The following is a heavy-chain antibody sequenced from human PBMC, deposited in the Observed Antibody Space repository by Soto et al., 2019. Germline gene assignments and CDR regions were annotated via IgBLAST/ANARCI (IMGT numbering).Heavy chain of an antibody. CDR2: IWYDGSNK. D-gene: IGHD6-19*01. Sequence: AGGSLRLSCAASGFTFSSYGMHWVRQAPGKGLEWVAVIWYDGSNKYYADSVKGRFTISRDNSKNTLYLQMNSLRAEDTAVYYCARDYLRTLVAGKSYGMDVWGQGTTVTVSS. CDR3: ARDYLRTLVAGKSYGMDV. J-gene: IGHJ6*02. V-gene: IGHV3-33*01. CDR1: GFTFSSYG.